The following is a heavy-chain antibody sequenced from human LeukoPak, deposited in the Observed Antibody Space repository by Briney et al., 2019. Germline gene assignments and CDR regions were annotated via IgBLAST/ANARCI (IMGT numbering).Heavy chain of an antibody. CDR2: ISSSSSYI. CDR3: ARDRDGSGWHDY. D-gene: IGHD6-19*01. CDR1: GFTFSSCT. Sequence: GGSLRLSCAASGFTFSSCTMNWVRQAPGKGLEWASSISSSSSYIYFADSVKGRFTSSRDNAKNSLYLQMNSLRAEDTAVYYCARDRDGSGWHDYWGQGTLVTVSS. J-gene: IGHJ4*02. V-gene: IGHV3-21*01.